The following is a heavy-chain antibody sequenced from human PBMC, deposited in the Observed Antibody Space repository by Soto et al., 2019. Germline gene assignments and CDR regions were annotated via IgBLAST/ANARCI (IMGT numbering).Heavy chain of an antibody. Sequence: GSRRLSCAATGLTFSSYGFQWVRQAPGKGLEWVALMSHDGSKTVYADSVKGRFTISRDNSKNTLYLQMKSLKPEDTATYYCATGHCGTNCYIFGYWRQGTPVPVSS. CDR3: ATGHCGTNCYIFGY. CDR1: GLTFSSYG. CDR2: MSHDGSKT. J-gene: IGHJ1*01. D-gene: IGHD1-7*01. V-gene: IGHV3-30*03.